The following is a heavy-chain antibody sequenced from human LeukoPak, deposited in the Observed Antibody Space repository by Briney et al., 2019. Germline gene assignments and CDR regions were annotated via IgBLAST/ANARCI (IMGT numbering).Heavy chain of an antibody. CDR1: GFTFSSYS. CDR3: ARRVKYYYYYMDV. CDR2: ISSSSSYI. V-gene: IGHV3-21*01. D-gene: IGHD4-11*01. J-gene: IGHJ6*03. Sequence: PGGSLRLSCAASGFTFSSYSMNWVRQAPGKGLEWVSSISSSSSYIYYADSVKGRFTISRDNSKNTLYLQMNSLRAEDTAVYYCARRVKYYYYYMDVWGKGTTVTISS.